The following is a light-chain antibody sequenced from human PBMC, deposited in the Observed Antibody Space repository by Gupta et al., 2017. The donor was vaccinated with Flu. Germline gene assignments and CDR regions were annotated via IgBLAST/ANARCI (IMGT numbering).Light chain of an antibody. CDR1: QSISTN. J-gene: IGKJ1*01. Sequence: PATLSVFPGERATLSCRASQSISTNLAWYQQKPGQGPRLLVYGASTRATGIPARFSGSGSGTEFTLTISSLQSEDFAVYYCQQYNSWPQTFGQGTKVDI. V-gene: IGKV3D-15*01. CDR2: GAS. CDR3: QQYNSWPQT.